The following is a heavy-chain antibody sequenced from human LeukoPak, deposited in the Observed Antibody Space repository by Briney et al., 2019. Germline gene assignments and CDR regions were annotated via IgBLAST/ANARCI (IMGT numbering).Heavy chain of an antibody. CDR2: IWYDGSNK. V-gene: IGHV3-33*01. D-gene: IGHD3-3*01. CDR3: ARASHKYYDFWSGLGWFDS. CDR1: GFTFSSYG. J-gene: IGHJ5*01. Sequence: PGGSLRLSCAASGFTFSSYGMHWVRQAPGKGLEWVAVIWYDGSNKYYADSVKGRFTISRDNSKNTLYLQMNSLRAEDTAVYYCARASHKYYDFWSGLGWFDSWGQGTLVTVSS.